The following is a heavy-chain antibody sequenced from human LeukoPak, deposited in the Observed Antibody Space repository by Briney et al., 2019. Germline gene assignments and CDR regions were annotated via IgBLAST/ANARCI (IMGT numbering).Heavy chain of an antibody. Sequence: GGSLKLSCAASGFTFSSYSMNWVRQAPGKGLEWVSSISSSSSYIYYADSVKGRFTISRDNAKNSLYLQMNSLRAEDTAVYYCARDSGGYYFDYWGQGTLVTVSS. CDR2: ISSSSSYI. CDR1: GFTFSSYS. J-gene: IGHJ4*02. V-gene: IGHV3-21*01. CDR3: ARDSGGYYFDY.